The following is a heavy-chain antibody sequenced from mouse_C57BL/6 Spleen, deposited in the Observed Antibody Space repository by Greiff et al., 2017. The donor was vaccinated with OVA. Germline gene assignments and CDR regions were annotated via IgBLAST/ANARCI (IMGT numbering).Heavy chain of an antibody. CDR1: GYSITSGYY. Sequence: EVKLQESGPGLVKPSQSLSLTCSVTGYSITSGYYWNWIRQFPGNKLEWMGYISYDGSNNYNPSLKNRISITRDTSKNQFFLKLNSVTTEDTATYYCAKKGLYSNPLFYWYFDVWGTGTTVTVSS. CDR2: ISYDGSN. J-gene: IGHJ1*03. D-gene: IGHD2-5*01. CDR3: AKKGLYSNPLFYWYFDV. V-gene: IGHV3-6*01.